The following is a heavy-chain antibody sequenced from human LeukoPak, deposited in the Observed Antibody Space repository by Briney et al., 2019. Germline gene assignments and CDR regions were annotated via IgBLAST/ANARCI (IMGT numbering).Heavy chain of an antibody. CDR1: GFTFSSYA. V-gene: IGHV3-23*01. CDR2: ISGSGGST. Sequence: GGSLRLSCAASGFTFSSYAMSWVRQAPGKGLEWVSAISGSGGSTYYADSVKGRFTISRDNPKNTLYLQRNSLRAEDTAVYYCAKDLEGSEDYWGQGTLVTVSS. D-gene: IGHD1-14*01. J-gene: IGHJ4*02. CDR3: AKDLEGSEDY.